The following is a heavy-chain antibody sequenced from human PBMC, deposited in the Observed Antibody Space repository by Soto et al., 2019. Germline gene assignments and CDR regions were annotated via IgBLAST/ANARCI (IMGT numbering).Heavy chain of an antibody. CDR3: ARLRYSSGWPGGYYYYGMDV. CDR1: GGSISSSSSY. Sequence: SETLSLTCTVSGGSISSSSSYWGWIRQPPGKGLEWIGSIYYSGSTYYNPPLKSRVTISVDTSKNQFSLKLSSVTAADTAVYYCARLRYSSGWPGGYYYYGMDVWGQETTVTVSS. V-gene: IGHV4-39*01. CDR2: IYYSGST. D-gene: IGHD6-19*01. J-gene: IGHJ6*02.